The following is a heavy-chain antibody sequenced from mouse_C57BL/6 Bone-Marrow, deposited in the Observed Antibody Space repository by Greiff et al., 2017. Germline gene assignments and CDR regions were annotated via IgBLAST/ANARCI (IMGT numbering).Heavy chain of an antibody. CDR2: INPNSGTT. D-gene: IGHD2-4*01. CDR3: ARGYEYDYTMDY. V-gene: IGHV1-39*01. J-gene: IGHJ4*01. CDR1: GYSFTDYN. Sequence: VQLQQSGPELVKPGASVKISCKASGYSFTDYNMTWVKPSTGKSLEWIGVINPNSGTTSYNQKFKGKATLTVDQSSSTAYMQLNSLTSEDSAVYYCARGYEYDYTMDYWGQGTSVTGSS.